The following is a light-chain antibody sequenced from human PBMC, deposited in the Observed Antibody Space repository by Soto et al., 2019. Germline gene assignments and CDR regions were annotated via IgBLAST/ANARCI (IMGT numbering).Light chain of an antibody. V-gene: IGKV1-5*01. CDR3: QKYDSYSWT. CDR1: QSISSY. CDR2: DVS. J-gene: IGKJ1*01. Sequence: DIQMTQSPSTLSASVGDRVTITCRASQSISSYLNWYQQKPGKAPKLLIYDVSSLESGVPSRFSGSGSGTEFILTISNLQPEDFATYYCQKYDSYSWTFGQGTKVDIK.